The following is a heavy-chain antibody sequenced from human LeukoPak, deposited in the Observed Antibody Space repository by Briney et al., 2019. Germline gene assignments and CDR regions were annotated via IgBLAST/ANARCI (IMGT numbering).Heavy chain of an antibody. D-gene: IGHD3-10*01. Sequence: SSETLSLTCTVSGGSIRNYYWSWIRQPPGKGLEWIGYIYNSGSTNYNPSLKSRVTISADTSKNQFSLRLTSVTAADTGVYYCARGNNYYGSGSYYNRRMNFDYWGQGTLVTVSS. CDR2: IYNSGST. J-gene: IGHJ4*02. CDR3: ARGNNYYGSGSYYNRRMNFDY. CDR1: GGSIRNYY. V-gene: IGHV4-59*08.